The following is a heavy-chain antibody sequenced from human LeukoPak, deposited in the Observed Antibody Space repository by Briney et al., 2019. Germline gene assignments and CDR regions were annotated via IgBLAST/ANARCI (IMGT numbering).Heavy chain of an antibody. CDR2: ITSRSTYI. Sequence: PGGSLRLSCAASGFTFSNTWMSWVRQAPGTGLEWVSSITSRSTYIYYADSVKGRFTISRDNAKNSLYLQMNSLRAEDTALYYCARCGTAMSNPCDYWGQGTLVTVSS. J-gene: IGHJ4*02. V-gene: IGHV3-21*01. CDR1: GFTFSNTW. CDR3: ARCGTAMSNPCDY. D-gene: IGHD5-18*01.